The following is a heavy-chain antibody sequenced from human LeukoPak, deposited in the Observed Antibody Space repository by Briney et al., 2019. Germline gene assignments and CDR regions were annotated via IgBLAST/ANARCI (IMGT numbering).Heavy chain of an antibody. V-gene: IGHV3-11*01. CDR3: ARNRYYDGGWFDP. D-gene: IGHD3-22*01. CDR1: GFTFSDYY. J-gene: IGHJ5*02. CDR2: ISSSGSTI. Sequence: GRSLRLSCAASGFTFSDYYMSWIRQAPGKGLEWVSYISSSGSTIYYADSVKGRFTISRDNAKNSLYLQMNSLRAEDTALYYCARNRYYDGGWFDPWGQGTLVTVSS.